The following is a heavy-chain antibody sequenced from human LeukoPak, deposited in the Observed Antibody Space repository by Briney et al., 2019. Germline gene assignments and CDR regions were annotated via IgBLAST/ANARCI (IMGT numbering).Heavy chain of an antibody. V-gene: IGHV3-23*01. CDR2: VSGSGANT. Sequence: GGTLRLSCAASGFTFSNYGMGWVRQTPGKGLEWLSSVSGSGANTYYADSVKGRFTISRDNSRDRIYLQMNSLRTDDTAVYYCARSRSGYYMDVWGKGTTVTVSS. CDR3: ARSRSGYYMDV. CDR1: GFTFSNYG. D-gene: IGHD3-10*01. J-gene: IGHJ6*03.